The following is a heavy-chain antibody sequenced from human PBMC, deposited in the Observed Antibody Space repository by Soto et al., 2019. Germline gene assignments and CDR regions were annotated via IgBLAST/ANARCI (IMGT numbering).Heavy chain of an antibody. CDR1: GGSVNSGRNY. Sequence: QVQLQESGPGLVKPSETLSLTCTVSGGSVNSGRNYWSWIRQSPGKGLEWIGYIYYNGKSDYNPSLKSRVTISVDTSKNQFSLKLKSVTAADTAVYYCARDEVLSYYYVTDVWGQGTTVTVSS. D-gene: IGHD2-8*01. CDR2: IYYNGKS. V-gene: IGHV4-61*01. CDR3: ARDEVLSYYYVTDV. J-gene: IGHJ6*02.